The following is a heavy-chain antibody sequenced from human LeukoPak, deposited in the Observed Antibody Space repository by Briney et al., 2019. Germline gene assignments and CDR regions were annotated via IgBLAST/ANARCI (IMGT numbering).Heavy chain of an antibody. V-gene: IGHV4-4*07. CDR3: ARELTPPLAAQFDY. D-gene: IGHD6-13*01. CDR2: IYTSGST. CDR1: GGSISSYY. J-gene: IGHJ4*02. Sequence: PSETLTLTCTVSGGSISSYYWSWIRQPAGKGLEWIGRIYTSGSTNYNPSLKSRVTMSVDTSKNQFSPKLSSVTAADTAVYYCARELTPPLAAQFDYWGQGTLVTVSS.